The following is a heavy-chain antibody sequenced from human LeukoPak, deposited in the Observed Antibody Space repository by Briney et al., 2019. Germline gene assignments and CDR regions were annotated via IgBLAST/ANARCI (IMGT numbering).Heavy chain of an antibody. J-gene: IGHJ4*02. CDR3: AKANWVSNADAVW. D-gene: IGHD1-1*01. CDR1: GFTFSSYA. V-gene: IGHV3-23*01. Sequence: PGGSLRLSCAASGFTFSSYAMSWVRQTPARGLEWLSSIRGNGEEFYADSVKGRFTLSRDDSRNTVYLQLNNLRVDDTAVYYCAKANWVSNADAVWWGQGTVVTVSS. CDR2: IRGNGEE.